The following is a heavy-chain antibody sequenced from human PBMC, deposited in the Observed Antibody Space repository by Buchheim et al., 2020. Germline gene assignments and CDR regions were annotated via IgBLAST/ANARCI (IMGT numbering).Heavy chain of an antibody. CDR3: ARGLTGGLSPFDP. V-gene: IGHV4-59*02. Sequence: QVQLQESGPGLVKPSETLSLTCNVSGGSVNGYFWSWFRQPPGKGLEWIGCVSYSGSTHYNPSLESRVTISVDTSTNQFSLKLTYVTAADTAVYYCARGLTGGLSPFDPWGQGTL. J-gene: IGHJ5*02. CDR1: GGSVNGYF. CDR2: VSYSGST. D-gene: IGHD2-8*02.